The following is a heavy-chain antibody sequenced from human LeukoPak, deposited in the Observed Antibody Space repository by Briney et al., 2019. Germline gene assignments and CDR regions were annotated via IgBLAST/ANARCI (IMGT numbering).Heavy chain of an antibody. CDR2: INPNSGGT. CDR3: ARERITMIVVVPGAFDI. CDR1: GYTFTGYY. V-gene: IGHV1-2*02. Sequence: ASVKVSCKASGYTFTGYYMHWVRQAPGQGLEWMGWINPNSGGTNYAQKFQGRATMTRDTSISTAYMELSRLRSDDTAVYYCARERITMIVVVPGAFDIWGQGTMVTVSS. D-gene: IGHD3-22*01. J-gene: IGHJ3*02.